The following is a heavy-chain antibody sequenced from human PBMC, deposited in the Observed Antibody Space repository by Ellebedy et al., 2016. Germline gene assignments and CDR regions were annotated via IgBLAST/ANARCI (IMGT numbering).Heavy chain of an antibody. CDR3: ARSPASGWGSGWYTNWYFDL. D-gene: IGHD6-13*01. V-gene: IGHV3-11*06. Sequence: DPVKGRFAVSRDNAKNTLYLEINSLRDEDTAVYYCARSPASGWGSGWYTNWYFDLWGRGTLVTVSS. J-gene: IGHJ2*01.